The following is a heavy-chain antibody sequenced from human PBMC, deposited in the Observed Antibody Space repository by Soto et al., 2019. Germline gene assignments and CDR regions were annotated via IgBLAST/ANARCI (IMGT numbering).Heavy chain of an antibody. CDR1: GFTFSGYG. Sequence: GGSLRHSCAASGFTFSGYGMHWVRQAPGKVRELVAVIWYDGSNKYYAYSVKGRFTIYRDNSKNKVYLQMNSLRAADTAVYYCQKWPARGVGVAPPDSWGHGTLVTV. CDR3: QKWPARGVGVAPPDS. V-gene: IGHV3-33*06. CDR2: IWYDGSNK. D-gene: IGHD2-21*01. J-gene: IGHJ5*01.